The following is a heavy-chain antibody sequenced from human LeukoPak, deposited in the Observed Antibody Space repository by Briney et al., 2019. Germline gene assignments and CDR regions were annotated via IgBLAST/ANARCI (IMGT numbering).Heavy chain of an antibody. CDR3: ARVPRSWYYFDY. D-gene: IGHD6-13*01. CDR1: GGSISSGSYY. CDR2: IYTSGST. Sequence: PSETLSLTCTVSGGSISSGSYYWSWIRQPAGKGLEWIGRIYTSGSTNYNPSLKSRVTISVDTSKNQFSLKLSSVTAADTAVYYCARVPRSWYYFDYWGQGTLVTVSS. V-gene: IGHV4-61*02. J-gene: IGHJ4*02.